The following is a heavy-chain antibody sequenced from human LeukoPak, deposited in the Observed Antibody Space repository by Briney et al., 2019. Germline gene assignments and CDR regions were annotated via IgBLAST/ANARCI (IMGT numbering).Heavy chain of an antibody. D-gene: IGHD6-6*01. CDR3: ARPRGSSNAEYFQH. CDR1: GGSISSSSYY. V-gene: IGHV4-39*01. J-gene: IGHJ1*01. Sequence: SETLSLTCTVSGGSISSSSYYWGWIRQPPGKGLGWIGSIYYSGSTYYNPSLKSRVTISVDTSKNQFSLKLSSVTAADTAVYYCARPRGSSNAEYFQHWGQGTLVTVSS. CDR2: IYYSGST.